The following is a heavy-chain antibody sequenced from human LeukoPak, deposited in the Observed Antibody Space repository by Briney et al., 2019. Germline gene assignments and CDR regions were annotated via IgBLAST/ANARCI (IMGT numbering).Heavy chain of an antibody. CDR2: INHSGST. CDR1: GGSFSGYY. V-gene: IGHV4-34*01. CDR3: ARGLGLLWFGEFDP. Sequence: SETLSLTCAVYGGSFSGYYWSWIRQPPGKGLEGSGEINHSGSTNYNPSLKSRVTISVNKSKKQFSLKLSSVTAADTGVYSCARGLGLLWFGEFDPWGQGTLVTVSS. J-gene: IGHJ5*02. D-gene: IGHD3-10*01.